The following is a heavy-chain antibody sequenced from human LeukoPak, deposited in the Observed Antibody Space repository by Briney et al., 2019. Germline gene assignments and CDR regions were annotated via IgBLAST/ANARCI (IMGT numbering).Heavy chain of an antibody. CDR2: IYYSGST. CDR1: GGSISSYY. V-gene: IGHV4-59*12. J-gene: IGHJ5*02. CDR3: ARELQRRTSGYDFWSGYPPFGWFDP. Sequence: PSETLSLTCTVSGGSISSYYWSWIRQPPGKGLEWVGYIYYSGSTNYKPSLKSRVTISVDKSKNQFSLKLSSVTAADTAVYYCARELQRRTSGYDFWSGYPPFGWFDPWGQGTLVTVSS. D-gene: IGHD3-3*01.